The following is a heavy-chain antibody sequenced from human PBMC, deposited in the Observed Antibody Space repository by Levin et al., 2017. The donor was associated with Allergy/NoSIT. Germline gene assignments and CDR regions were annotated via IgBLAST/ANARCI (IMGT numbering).Heavy chain of an antibody. V-gene: IGHV3-53*01. CDR2: IYSGGGT. J-gene: IGHJ4*02. D-gene: IGHD6-13*01. CDR1: GITVSNNY. Sequence: HPGGSLRLSCAASGITVSNNYMNWVRQAPGKGLEWVSLIYSGGGTYYADSVKGRFTISRDNSKNTLYLQMNNLTAEDTAMYYCAIAPAAAATGTWGWGQGTLVTVSS. CDR3: AIAPAAAATGTWG.